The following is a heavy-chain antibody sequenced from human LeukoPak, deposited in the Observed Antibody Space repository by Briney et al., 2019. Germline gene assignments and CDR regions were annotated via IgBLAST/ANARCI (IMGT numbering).Heavy chain of an antibody. CDR2: ITPMFGRG. D-gene: IGHD3-10*01. Sequence: GASVNVPCKASGGTFSSYDINWVRQAPGQGLEWMGGITPMFGRGKNAQKFEARVTITADESTSTAYMELSSLRSDDTAVYYCARAHTFDDSGRPLDYDGMDVWGQGTTVTVSS. CDR1: GGTFSSYD. J-gene: IGHJ6*02. V-gene: IGHV1-69*13. CDR3: ARAHTFDDSGRPLDYDGMDV.